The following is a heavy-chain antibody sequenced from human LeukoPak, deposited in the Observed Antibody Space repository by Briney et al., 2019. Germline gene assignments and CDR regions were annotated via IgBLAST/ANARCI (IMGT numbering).Heavy chain of an antibody. CDR3: ARDRGGFANDFWSGYYTAYYYYGMDV. Sequence: GASVKVSCKASGYTLTSYGISWVRQAPGQGLEWMGWISAYNGNTNYAQKLQGRVTMTTDTSTSTAYMELRSLRSDDTAVYYCARDRGGFANDFWSGYYTAYYYYGMDVWGQGTTVTVSS. CDR2: ISAYNGNT. D-gene: IGHD3-3*01. V-gene: IGHV1-18*01. CDR1: GYTLTSYG. J-gene: IGHJ6*02.